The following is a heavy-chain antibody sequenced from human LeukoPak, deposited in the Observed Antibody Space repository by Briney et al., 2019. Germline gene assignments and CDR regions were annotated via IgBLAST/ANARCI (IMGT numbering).Heavy chain of an antibody. D-gene: IGHD4/OR15-4a*01. CDR1: GFTFSSYA. CDR2: ISSNGGST. J-gene: IGHJ6*04. Sequence: GGSPRLSCAASGFTFSSYAMHWVRQAPGKGLEYVSAISSNGGSTYYANSVKGRFTISRDNSKNTLYLQMGSLRAEDMAVYYCAREGLPMVPPSRMDVWGKGTTVTVSS. CDR3: AREGLPMVPPSRMDV. V-gene: IGHV3-64*01.